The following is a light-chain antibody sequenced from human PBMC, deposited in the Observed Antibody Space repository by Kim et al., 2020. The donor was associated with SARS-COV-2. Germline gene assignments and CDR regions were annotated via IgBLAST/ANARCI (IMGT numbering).Light chain of an antibody. CDR1: NIGSKN. Sequence: SYELTQPLSVSVALGQTARITCGGNNIGSKNVHWYQQKPGQAPVLVIYRDSNRPSGIPERFSGSNSGNTDTLTISRAQAGDEADYYCQVWDSSTWVFGGGTKLTVL. J-gene: IGLJ3*02. CDR2: RDS. CDR3: QVWDSSTWV. V-gene: IGLV3-9*01.